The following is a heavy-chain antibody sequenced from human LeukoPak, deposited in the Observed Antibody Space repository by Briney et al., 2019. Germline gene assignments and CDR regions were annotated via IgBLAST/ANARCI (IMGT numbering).Heavy chain of an antibody. D-gene: IGHD3-3*01. Sequence: GGSLRLSCVVSGMTFERHGMHWVRQPPGKGLEWLTFIKYDGSRTDYEDSVKGRFTVSRDNSKNTLYLEMNSLRAEDTAVYYCVKDTIFTVDSFDYWGQGTLVTVSS. CDR2: IKYDGSRT. CDR3: VKDTIFTVDSFDY. CDR1: GMTFERHG. J-gene: IGHJ4*02. V-gene: IGHV3-30*02.